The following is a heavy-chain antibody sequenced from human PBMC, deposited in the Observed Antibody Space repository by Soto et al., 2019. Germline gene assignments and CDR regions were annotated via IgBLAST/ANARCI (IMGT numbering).Heavy chain of an antibody. CDR3: ARSYGSGSRAFGF. D-gene: IGHD3-10*01. J-gene: IGHJ4*02. CDR2: IIPMLGMS. V-gene: IGHV1-69*02. CDR1: GDTFSTYT. Sequence: QVHLVQSGAEVKKPGSSVKVSCKASGDTFSTYTINWVRQAPGQRLEWMGRIIPMLGMSNYALKFQGRVTSTADRSTTTVYLHLSSLRSDDTAVYSCARSYGSGSRAFGFWGQGTLVTVSS.